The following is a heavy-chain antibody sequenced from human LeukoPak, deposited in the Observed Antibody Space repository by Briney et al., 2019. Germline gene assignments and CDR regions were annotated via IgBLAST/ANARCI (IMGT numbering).Heavy chain of an antibody. Sequence: GGSLRLSCSASGFIFRTSTMHWVRRAPGKGLEYVSSIGGSGATTDYADSVKGRFIISRDNSKNTLYLQMSSLRLEDTAVYSCVKDLSGTYSFDFWGQGNLVTVSS. J-gene: IGHJ4*02. CDR2: IGGSGATT. V-gene: IGHV3-64D*06. CDR1: GFIFRTST. D-gene: IGHD3-10*01. CDR3: VKDLSGTYSFDF.